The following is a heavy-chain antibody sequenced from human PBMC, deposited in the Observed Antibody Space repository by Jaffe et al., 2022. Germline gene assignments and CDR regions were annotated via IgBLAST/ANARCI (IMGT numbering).Heavy chain of an antibody. V-gene: IGHV4-59*01. D-gene: IGHD3-10*01. J-gene: IGHJ6*03. CDR2: IYYSGST. CDR3: ARNNYYYGSGSYYYYYYYMDV. CDR1: GGSISSYY. Sequence: QVQLQESGPGLVKPSETLSLTCTVSGGSISSYYWSWIRQPPGKGLEWIGYIYYSGSTNYNPSLKSRVTISVDTSKNQFSLKLSSVTAADTAVYYCARNNYYYGSGSYYYYYYYMDVWGKGTTVTVSS.